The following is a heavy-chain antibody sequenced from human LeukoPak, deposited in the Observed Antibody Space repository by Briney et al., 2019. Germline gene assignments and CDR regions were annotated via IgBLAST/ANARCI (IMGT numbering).Heavy chain of an antibody. V-gene: IGHV5-51*01. Sequence: GESLKVSCKGSGYSFTNYWIGWVRQMPEKGLEWMGIIYPGDSDTRYSPSFQGQVTILAAKSISSAYLQWSSLKASDTAVFYCARRYCSGDNCYPGFDYWGERPLVTVPS. CDR3: ARRYCSGDNCYPGFDY. D-gene: IGHD2-15*01. J-gene: IGHJ4*02. CDR1: GYSFTNYW. CDR2: IYPGDSDT.